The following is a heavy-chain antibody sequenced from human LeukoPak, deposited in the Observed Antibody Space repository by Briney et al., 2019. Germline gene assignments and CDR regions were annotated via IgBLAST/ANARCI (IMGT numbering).Heavy chain of an antibody. V-gene: IGHV4-31*03. D-gene: IGHD5-12*01. CDR2: IYYSGNT. Sequence: LSETLSLTCTVSGGSINSGGHYWSWIRQYPGKGLEWIGYIYYSGNTYYNPSLRSRIIMSVDTSRNQFSLRVNSVTAADTAMYYCARDVSGYGHFDYWGQGTLVTASS. CDR3: ARDVSGYGHFDY. J-gene: IGHJ4*02. CDR1: GGSINSGGHY.